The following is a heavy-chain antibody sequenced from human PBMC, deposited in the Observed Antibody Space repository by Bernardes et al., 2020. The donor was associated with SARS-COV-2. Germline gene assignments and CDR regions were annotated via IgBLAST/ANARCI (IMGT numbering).Heavy chain of an antibody. CDR1: GGFISNFY. D-gene: IGHD4-17*01. J-gene: IGHJ2*01. V-gene: IGHV4-4*07. CDR3: ARDLLGGDYNYLYFDL. CDR2: IDTSGST. Sequence: ETLSLTCTVSGGFISNFYWSWVRQPAGKGLEWMGRIDTSGSTHYNPSLKSRVTLSVDSSKNQFSLNLNSVTAADTAVYYCARDLLGGDYNYLYFDLWGRGTLVTVSS.